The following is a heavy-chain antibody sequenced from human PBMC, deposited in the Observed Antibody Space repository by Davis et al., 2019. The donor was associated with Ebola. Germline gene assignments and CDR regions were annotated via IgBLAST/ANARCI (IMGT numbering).Heavy chain of an antibody. J-gene: IGHJ3*02. CDR2: IYPGDSDT. CDR1: GYSFTSYW. Sequence: KVFCKGSGYSFTSYWIGWVRQMPGKGLEWMGIIYPGDSDTRYSPSFQGQVTISADKSISTAYLQWSSLKASDTAMYYCARQLSGYDSSGYYYGDDAFDIWGQGTMVTVSS. CDR3: ARQLSGYDSSGYYYGDDAFDI. V-gene: IGHV5-51*01. D-gene: IGHD3-22*01.